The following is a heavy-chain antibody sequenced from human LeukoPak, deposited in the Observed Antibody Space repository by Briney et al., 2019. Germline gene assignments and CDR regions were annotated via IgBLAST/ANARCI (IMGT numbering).Heavy chain of an antibody. J-gene: IGHJ4*02. CDR2: INHSGST. V-gene: IGHV4-38-2*02. Sequence: PSETLSLTCTVSGYSISSGYYWSWIRQPPGKGLEWIGEINHSGSTNYNPSLKSRVTISVDTSKNQFSLKLSSVTAADTAVYYCARVNEQLVRLIDYWGQGTLVTVSS. D-gene: IGHD6-6*01. CDR3: ARVNEQLVRLIDY. CDR1: GYSISSGYY.